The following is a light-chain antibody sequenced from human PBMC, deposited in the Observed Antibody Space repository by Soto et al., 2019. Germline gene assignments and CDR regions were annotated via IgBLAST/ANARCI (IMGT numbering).Light chain of an antibody. CDR2: AAS. V-gene: IGKV1-39*01. Sequence: DIQMTQSPSSLSASVGDRVTITCRASQNINKNLNWYLQKPGGAPKLLISAASTLQSGVPARFSGSGSRTDFILTISNLQPEDFGSYYCQQTYIIPPTFGQGTKVE. CDR3: QQTYIIPPT. CDR1: QNINKN. J-gene: IGKJ1*01.